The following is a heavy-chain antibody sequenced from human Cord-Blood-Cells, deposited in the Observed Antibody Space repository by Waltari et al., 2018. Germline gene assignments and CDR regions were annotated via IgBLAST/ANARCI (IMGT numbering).Heavy chain of an antibody. CDR1: GGSFSGYY. CDR2: INHSGST. J-gene: IGHJ3*02. D-gene: IGHD3-3*01. V-gene: IGHV4-34*01. Sequence: QVQLQQWGAGLLKPSETLSLTCAVYGGSFSGYYWSWIRQPPGKGLEWIGEINHSGSTNYNPSLKSRVTISVDTSKNQFPLKLSSVTAADTAVYYCARYYDFWSGDAFDIWGQGTMVTVSS. CDR3: ARYYDFWSGDAFDI.